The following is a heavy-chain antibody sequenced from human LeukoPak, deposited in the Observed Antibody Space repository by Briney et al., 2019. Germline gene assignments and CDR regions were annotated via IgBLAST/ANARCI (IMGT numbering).Heavy chain of an antibody. J-gene: IGHJ1*01. Sequence: ASVKVSCKASGYTFTSYGISWVRQAPGQGLEWMGWISAYNGNTNYAQKLQGRVTMTTDTSTSTAYMELRSLRSDDTAVYYCARAPIRGGDAEYFQHWGQGTLVTVSS. D-gene: IGHD3-10*01. CDR3: ARAPIRGGDAEYFQH. CDR1: GYTFTSYG. V-gene: IGHV1-18*01. CDR2: ISAYNGNT.